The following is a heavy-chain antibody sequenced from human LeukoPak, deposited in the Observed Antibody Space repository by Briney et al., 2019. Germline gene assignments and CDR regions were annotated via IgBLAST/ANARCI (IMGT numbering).Heavy chain of an antibody. CDR1: GFTFSSYS. Sequence: GGSLRLSCAVSGFTFSSYSMNWVRQAPGKGLEWVSSISSSSSTIYYADSVKGRFTISRDNAKNSLYLQMNSLRDEDTAVYYCARGYTAMVPDYFDYWGQGTLVTVSS. J-gene: IGHJ4*02. V-gene: IGHV3-48*02. CDR2: ISSSSSTI. CDR3: ARGYTAMVPDYFDY. D-gene: IGHD5-18*01.